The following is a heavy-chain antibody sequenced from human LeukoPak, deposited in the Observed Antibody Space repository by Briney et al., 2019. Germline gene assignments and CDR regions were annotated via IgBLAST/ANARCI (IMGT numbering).Heavy chain of an antibody. J-gene: IGHJ4*02. CDR3: ARDSIAGYSLSW. CDR1: GGFIINGKW. V-gene: IGHV4-4*02. D-gene: IGHD3-9*01. Sequence: PSGTLSLTCGVSGGFIINGKWWSWVRPPPGKGLEWIGEISHSGSPNYNPSLKGRLTISVDTAKNQFSLKLSSVTAADTAVYYCARDSIAGYSLSWWGQGTLVTVSS. CDR2: ISHSGSP.